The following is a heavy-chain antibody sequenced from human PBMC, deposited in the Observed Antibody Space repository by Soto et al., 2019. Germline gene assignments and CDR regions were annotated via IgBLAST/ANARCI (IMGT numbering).Heavy chain of an antibody. Sequence: EVQLLESGGGLVQPGGSLRLSCAASGFTFSSYAMSWVRQAPGKGLEWVSAISGSGGSTYYADSMKGRFTISRDNSKNTLYLQMNSLRAEDTAVYYCAKAPYGSGSYYNADYWGQGTLVTVSS. J-gene: IGHJ4*02. V-gene: IGHV3-23*01. CDR1: GFTFSSYA. CDR3: AKAPYGSGSYYNADY. CDR2: ISGSGGST. D-gene: IGHD3-10*01.